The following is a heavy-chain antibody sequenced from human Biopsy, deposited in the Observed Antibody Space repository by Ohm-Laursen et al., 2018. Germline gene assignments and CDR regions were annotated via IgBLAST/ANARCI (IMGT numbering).Heavy chain of an antibody. CDR1: GFTFKNDN. D-gene: IGHD3-22*01. Sequence: SLRLSCAASGFTFKNDNMHWVRQAPGKGLEWVAAIYNDGIYDYYADSVKGRFTISRDDSKNTLHLQMNSLRAEDTAVYYCAREWIDDSSDYYSYYFDYWGQGTLVTVSS. CDR2: IYNDGIYD. CDR3: AREWIDDSSDYYSYYFDY. V-gene: IGHV3-33*01. J-gene: IGHJ4*02.